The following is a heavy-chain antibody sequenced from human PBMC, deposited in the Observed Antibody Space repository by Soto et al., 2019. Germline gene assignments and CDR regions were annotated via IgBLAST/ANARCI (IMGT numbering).Heavy chain of an antibody. Sequence: EVQLLESGGGLVQPGGSLRLSCAASGFTFSSYAMSWVRQAPGKGLEWVSAISGSGGSTYYADSVKGGFTISRDNSKNTLYLQMNSLRAEDTAVYYCAKALGYCSSTSCYGYYYYYMDVWGKGTTVTVSS. D-gene: IGHD2-2*01. V-gene: IGHV3-23*01. CDR1: GFTFSSYA. J-gene: IGHJ6*03. CDR2: ISGSGGST. CDR3: AKALGYCSSTSCYGYYYYYMDV.